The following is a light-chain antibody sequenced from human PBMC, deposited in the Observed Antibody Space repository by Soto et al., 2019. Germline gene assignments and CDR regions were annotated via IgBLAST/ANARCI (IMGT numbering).Light chain of an antibody. CDR2: GVS. CDR1: QSVSSF. V-gene: IGKV3-20*01. J-gene: IGKJ1*01. Sequence: EIVLTQSPGTLSLSPGERATLSCRASQSVSSFLAWYQQKPGQAPRLLIYGVSSRATGIPDRFSGSGSGTDFTLTVRSLEPEDFAVYYCHQFASSPQTFGQGTKVEIK. CDR3: HQFASSPQT.